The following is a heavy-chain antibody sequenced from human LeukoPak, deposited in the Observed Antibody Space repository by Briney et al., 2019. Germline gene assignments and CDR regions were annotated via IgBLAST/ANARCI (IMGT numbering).Heavy chain of an antibody. D-gene: IGHD1-26*01. CDR1: GFIFSNYV. CDR2: ISGSGGNT. V-gene: IGHV3-23*01. J-gene: IGHJ3*02. CDR3: ANEYSKGDI. Sequence: GGSLRLSCAASGFIFSNYVMSWVRQAPGKGLEWVSAISGSGGNTYYADSVKGRFTISRDNPKNTLYLQMNRLRAEDAAVYYCANEYSKGDIWGQGTMVTVSS.